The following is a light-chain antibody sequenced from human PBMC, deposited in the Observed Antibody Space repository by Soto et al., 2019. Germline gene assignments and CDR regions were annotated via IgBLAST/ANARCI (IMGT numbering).Light chain of an antibody. Sequence: QSALTQPASVSGTPGQSITISCTGTSSDIGSYDLVSWYQQHPGNAPRLIIYEVNKRPSGVSNRFSCSKSGNTASLTVSGLQAEDGAEYYCCSYATTTLFGGGTKLTVL. CDR1: SSDIGSYDL. CDR3: CSYATTTL. J-gene: IGLJ2*01. CDR2: EVN. V-gene: IGLV2-23*02.